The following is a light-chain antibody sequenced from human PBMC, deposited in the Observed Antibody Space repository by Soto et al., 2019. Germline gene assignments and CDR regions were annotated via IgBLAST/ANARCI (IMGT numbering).Light chain of an antibody. Sequence: DIQMTQSPSSLSASVGDRVTITCRASQSISSYLNWYQQKPGKAPKLLIYAASSLQSWVPSRFSGSGSGTDFPLTIISLQAEDFATFYCQKSYSTQFTFGGGTNVEIK. CDR1: QSISSY. CDR3: QKSYSTQFT. J-gene: IGKJ4*01. CDR2: AAS. V-gene: IGKV1-39*01.